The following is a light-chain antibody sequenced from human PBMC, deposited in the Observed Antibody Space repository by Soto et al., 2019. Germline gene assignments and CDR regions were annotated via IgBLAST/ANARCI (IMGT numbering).Light chain of an antibody. V-gene: IGKV3-11*01. CDR1: QSVSSY. CDR2: DAS. J-gene: IGKJ4*01. CDR3: QQRSNWPLT. Sequence: EIVMTQSPATLSLSPGERATLSCRASQSVSSYLAWYQQKPGQAPRLLIYDASNRATGIPARFSGSGSGTDFTLTISILEPEDFAVYYCQQRSNWPLTCGGETKVDIK.